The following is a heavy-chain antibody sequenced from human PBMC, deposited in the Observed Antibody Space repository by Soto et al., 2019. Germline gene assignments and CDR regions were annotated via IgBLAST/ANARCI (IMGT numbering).Heavy chain of an antibody. CDR1: GGSISSYY. Sequence: SETMSLTCTVSGGSISSYYWSWIRQPPGKGLEWIGYIYYSGSTNYNPSLKSRVTISVDTSKNQFSLKLSSVTAADTAVYYCARSSSGWYPHYFDYWGQGTLVTAPQ. CDR3: ARSSSGWYPHYFDY. CDR2: IYYSGST. J-gene: IGHJ4*02. V-gene: IGHV4-59*01. D-gene: IGHD6-19*01.